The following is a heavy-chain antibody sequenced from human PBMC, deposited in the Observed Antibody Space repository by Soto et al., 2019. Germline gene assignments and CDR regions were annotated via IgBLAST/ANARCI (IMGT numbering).Heavy chain of an antibody. V-gene: IGHV3-30*18. CDR3: AQDTYYHDTSGYYTFDY. D-gene: IGHD3-22*01. CDR2: ISYDGRNK. J-gene: IGHJ4*02. Sequence: PGGSLRLSCAASGLTFSSYGMHWARQAPGRGLEWVAGISYDGRNKYYVDSVKGRFTISRDNSKNTLDLQMNSLRVEDTAVFYCAQDTYYHDTSGYYTFDYWGQGALVTVSS. CDR1: GLTFSSYG.